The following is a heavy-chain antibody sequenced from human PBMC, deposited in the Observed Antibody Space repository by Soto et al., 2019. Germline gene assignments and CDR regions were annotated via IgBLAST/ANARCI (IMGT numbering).Heavy chain of an antibody. Sequence: QVQLVQSGAEVKTPGSSLKVSCTVSGSRFSNYVILWVRQAPGHGLEWLGRIIPIFNTTQYPQKFQGRVTITADKSTNTASLELSSLRSDDTAVYYCAREGRGKKAGYNGLVSLGYWGQGTPVTVSS. D-gene: IGHD2-2*02. CDR3: AREGRGKKAGYNGLVSLGY. J-gene: IGHJ4*02. V-gene: IGHV1-69*06. CDR1: GSRFSNYV. CDR2: IIPIFNTT.